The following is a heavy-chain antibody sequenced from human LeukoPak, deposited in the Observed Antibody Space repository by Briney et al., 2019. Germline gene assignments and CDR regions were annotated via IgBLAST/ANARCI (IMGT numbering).Heavy chain of an antibody. J-gene: IGHJ3*02. D-gene: IGHD3-16*02. CDR2: ISSSSSYI. CDR1: GFTFSSYN. Sequence: GGSLTVSCAASGFTFSSYNMNWVRQAPGKGLEWVSSISSSSSYIYYADSVKGRITISRDNAKNSLYLQMSSLRAEDTAVYYCARGFGGNTFGGLIVIGTDAFDIWGQGAMLTLSS. CDR3: ARGFGGNTFGGLIVIGTDAFDI. V-gene: IGHV3-21*01.